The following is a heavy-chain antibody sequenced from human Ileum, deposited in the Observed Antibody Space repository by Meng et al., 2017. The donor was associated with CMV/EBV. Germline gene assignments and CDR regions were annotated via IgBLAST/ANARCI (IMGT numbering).Heavy chain of an antibody. Sequence: GYTISDYSIHWGRQAPGQGLGWMGWINPNSGGTNYAQKFQDRVAMTTDTSMSTAYMELSRLRSADTAVYYCARPSRNYNFRVKLLEYWGQGTLVTVSS. CDR1: GYTISDYS. J-gene: IGHJ4*02. D-gene: IGHD3-16*01. CDR2: INPNSGGT. V-gene: IGHV1-2*02. CDR3: ARPSRNYNFRVKLLEY.